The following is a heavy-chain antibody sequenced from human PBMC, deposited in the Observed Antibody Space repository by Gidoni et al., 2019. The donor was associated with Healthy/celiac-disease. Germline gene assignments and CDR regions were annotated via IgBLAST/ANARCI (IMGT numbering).Heavy chain of an antibody. D-gene: IGHD3-16*01. Sequence: QVQLQESGPGLVKPSETLSLTCTVSGGPLSSYYWSWIRQPPGKGLEWIGYNYYSGSTNYNPSLKSRVTISVDTSKNQFSLKLSSVTAADTAVYYCARDLGDSYYYGMDVWGQGTTVTVSS. J-gene: IGHJ6*02. CDR1: GGPLSSYY. CDR2: NYYSGST. CDR3: ARDLGDSYYYGMDV. V-gene: IGHV4-59*01.